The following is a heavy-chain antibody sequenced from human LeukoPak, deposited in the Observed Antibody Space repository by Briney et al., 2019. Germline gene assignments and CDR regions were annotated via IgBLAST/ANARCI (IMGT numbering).Heavy chain of an antibody. CDR1: SGSISTYY. CDR2: VYYSGST. V-gene: IGHV4-59*08. J-gene: IGHJ3*02. D-gene: IGHD3-9*01. Sequence: SETLSLTCTVSSGSISTYYWSWIRQPPGKGLEWIGYVYYSGSTNYNPSLKSRVTISVDTSKNQFSLKLSSVTAADTAVYYCARADYDILTGSSAFDIWGQGTMVTVSS. CDR3: ARADYDILTGSSAFDI.